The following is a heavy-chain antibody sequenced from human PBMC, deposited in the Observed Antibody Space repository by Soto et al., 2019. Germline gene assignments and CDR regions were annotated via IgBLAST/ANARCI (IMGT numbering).Heavy chain of an antibody. D-gene: IGHD1-26*01. V-gene: IGHV4-34*01. Sequence: QVQLQQWGAGPLKPSETLSLTCAVYGGSFSDYYWNWIRQPPGKGLEWIGEINHSGSTNYNPSLKSRVTISVDTSKNHFSLKLSSVTAADTAVYSCARGRVGATHWNWFDSWGQGTLVTVSS. CDR2: INHSGST. J-gene: IGHJ5*01. CDR1: GGSFSDYY. CDR3: ARGRVGATHWNWFDS.